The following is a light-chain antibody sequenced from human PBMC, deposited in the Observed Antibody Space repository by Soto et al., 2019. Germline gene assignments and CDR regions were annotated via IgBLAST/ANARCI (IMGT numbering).Light chain of an antibody. CDR3: QQYSNWPPVT. J-gene: IGKJ1*01. CDR2: GAS. CDR1: QSINSN. Sequence: IVMTHSPATLSVSPCERATLSFSASQSINSNLAWYQQKPGQAPRLLIYGASTRATGIPARFSGSGSGTEFTLTISSLQSEDFAVYYCQQYSNWPPVTFGQGTKVDI. V-gene: IGKV3-15*01.